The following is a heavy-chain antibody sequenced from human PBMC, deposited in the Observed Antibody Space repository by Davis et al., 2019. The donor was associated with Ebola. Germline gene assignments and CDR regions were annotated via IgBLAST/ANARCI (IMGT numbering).Heavy chain of an antibody. J-gene: IGHJ6*02. V-gene: IGHV3-7*01. D-gene: IGHD6-6*01. Sequence: GESLKISCAASGFTFSSYGMHWVRQAPGKGLEWVATIENDGSKKYYMDSVKGRFTISRDNAKNSLFLQMNSLRAEDTAVYYCAPSSIAARPGYYYGMDVWGQGTTVTVSS. CDR2: IENDGSKK. CDR1: GFTFSSYG. CDR3: APSSIAARPGYYYGMDV.